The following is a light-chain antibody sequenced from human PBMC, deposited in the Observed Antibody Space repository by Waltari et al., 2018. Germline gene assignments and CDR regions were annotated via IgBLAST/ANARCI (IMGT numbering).Light chain of an antibody. J-gene: IGKJ1*01. V-gene: IGKV1-6*01. CDR1: QGIRND. Sequence: AIQMTQSPSSLSASVGDRVTITCRASQGIRNDLGWYQQKPGKAPKLLIDAASSLQSGGPSRFSGSGSGTDFTLTISSLQPEDFATYYCLQDYNYPPTFGQGTKVEIK. CDR3: LQDYNYPPT. CDR2: AAS.